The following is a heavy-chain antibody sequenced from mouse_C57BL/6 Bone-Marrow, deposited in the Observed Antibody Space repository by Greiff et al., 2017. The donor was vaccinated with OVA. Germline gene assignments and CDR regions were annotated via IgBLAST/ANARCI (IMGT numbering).Heavy chain of an antibody. CDR3: ARGLLLRSYMDY. D-gene: IGHD1-1*01. CDR2: IYPRSGNT. CDR1: GYTFTSYG. Sequence: QVQLQQSGAELARPGASVKLSCKASGYTFTSYGISWVKQRTGQGLEWIGEIYPRSGNTYYNEKFKGKATLTADKSSSTAYMELRSLTSEDSAVYFCARGLLLRSYMDYWGQGTTLTVSS. V-gene: IGHV1-81*01. J-gene: IGHJ2*01.